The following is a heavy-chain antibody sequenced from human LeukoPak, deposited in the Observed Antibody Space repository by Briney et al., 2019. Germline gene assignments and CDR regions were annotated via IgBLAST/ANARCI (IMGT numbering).Heavy chain of an antibody. V-gene: IGHV4-59*01. CDR1: GGPISSYY. CDR3: ARGGYDSSGYHDNYFDY. Sequence: SETLSLTCTVSGGPISSYYWNWIRQPPGKGLEWIGRVFYSGSTNYNPSLKSRVTTSVDTSKNQFSLKLSSVTAADTAVYYCARGGYDSSGYHDNYFDYWGQGTLVTVSS. D-gene: IGHD3-22*01. J-gene: IGHJ4*02. CDR2: VFYSGST.